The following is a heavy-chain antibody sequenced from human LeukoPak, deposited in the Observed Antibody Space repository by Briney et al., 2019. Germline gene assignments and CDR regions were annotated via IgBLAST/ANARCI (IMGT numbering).Heavy chain of an antibody. J-gene: IGHJ4*02. Sequence: GASVKVSCKASGYTFTSYDINWVRQATGQGPEWMGWMIPHSGDTGYAQKFQGRVTMTRNTSINTAYMELNSLRSDDTAVYYCARGSRQGDYWGQGTLVTVSS. V-gene: IGHV1-8*01. CDR1: GYTFTSYD. CDR2: MIPHSGDT. CDR3: ARGSRQGDY.